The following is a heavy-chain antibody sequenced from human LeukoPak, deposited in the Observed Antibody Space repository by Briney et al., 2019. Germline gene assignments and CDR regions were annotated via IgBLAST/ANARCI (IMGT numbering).Heavy chain of an antibody. D-gene: IGHD6-19*01. CDR3: ANGYSGGWSTFDY. CDR1: GFTFDDYA. J-gene: IGHJ4*02. V-gene: IGHV3-9*01. CDR2: ISWNSGSI. Sequence: PGGSLRLSCAASGFTFDDYAMHWVRQAPGKGLEWVSGISWNSGSIGYADSVKGRFTISRDNAKNSLYLQMNSLRAEDTALYYCANGYSGGWSTFDYWGQGTLVTVSS.